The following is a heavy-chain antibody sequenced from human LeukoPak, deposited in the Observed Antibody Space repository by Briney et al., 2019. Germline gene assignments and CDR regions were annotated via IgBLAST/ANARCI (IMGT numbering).Heavy chain of an antibody. J-gene: IGHJ4*02. CDR2: INTNTGNP. CDR3: ARAFQSLGGLSLPDY. Sequence: GASVKVSCKASGYTFTSYAMNWVRQAPGQGLEWMGWINTNTGNPTYAQGFPGRFVFSLDTSVSTAYLQISNLKAEDTAVYYCARAFQSLGGLSLPDYWGQGTLVTVSS. D-gene: IGHD3-16*02. CDR1: GYTFTSYA. V-gene: IGHV7-4-1*02.